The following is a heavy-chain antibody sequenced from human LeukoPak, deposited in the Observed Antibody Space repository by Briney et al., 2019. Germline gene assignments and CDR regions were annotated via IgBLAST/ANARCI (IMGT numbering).Heavy chain of an antibody. Sequence: SETLSLTCAVSGDSISSGGYSWSWIRQPPGKGLEWIGYIYYTGTTNYNPSLKSRVTISVDTSKNQSSLRLSSVTAADTAVYYCAREPRSPGGRGRPFDFWGQGTLVTVSS. CDR3: AREPRSPGGRGRPFDF. V-gene: IGHV4-61*08. J-gene: IGHJ4*02. D-gene: IGHD2-15*01. CDR2: IYYTGTT. CDR1: GDSISSGGYS.